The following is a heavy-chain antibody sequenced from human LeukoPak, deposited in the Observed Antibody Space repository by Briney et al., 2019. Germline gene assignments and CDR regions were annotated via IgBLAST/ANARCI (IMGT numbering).Heavy chain of an antibody. CDR2: TYYGSKWYN. Sequence: SQTLSLTCVISGDSVSSNSAAWNWIRQSPSRGLQWLGRTYYGSKWYNDYAVSVRSRITINPDTSKNQFSLQLNSVTPEDTAVYYCARADSNWNYEGGLEYFDYWGQGTLVTVSS. D-gene: IGHD1-7*01. J-gene: IGHJ4*02. CDR1: GDSVSSNSAA. V-gene: IGHV6-1*01. CDR3: ARADSNWNYEGGLEYFDY.